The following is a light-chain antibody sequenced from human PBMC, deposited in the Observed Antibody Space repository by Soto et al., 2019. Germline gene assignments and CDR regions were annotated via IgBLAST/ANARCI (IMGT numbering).Light chain of an antibody. CDR2: GAS. J-gene: IGKJ1*01. CDR1: QGIIDY. CDR3: QKYDSAPQT. Sequence: DIQMTQSPSSLSASVGDRATITCRASQGIIDYLAWYQQKPGKPPKLLIYGASTLQSGVPSRFSGSGAGTDFSLTISSLQPEDVATYYCQKYDSAPQTFGPGTKVEIK. V-gene: IGKV1-27*01.